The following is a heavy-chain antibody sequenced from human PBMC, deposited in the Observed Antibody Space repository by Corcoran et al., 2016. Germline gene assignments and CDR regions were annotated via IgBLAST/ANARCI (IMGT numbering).Heavy chain of an antibody. Sequence: QVQLVQSGAEVKKPGSSVKVSCKASGGTFSSYAISWVRQAPGQGLEWMGGIIPIFGTANYAQKFQGRVTMTADETTSTAYKELSSLGAEDTAVYYWGGDEGRIAVAEEGYYYDGMDVWGQGTTVTVSS. J-gene: IGHJ6*02. CDR2: IIPIFGTA. D-gene: IGHD6-19*01. CDR3: GGDEGRIAVAEEGYYYDGMDV. V-gene: IGHV1-69*01. CDR1: GGTFSSYA.